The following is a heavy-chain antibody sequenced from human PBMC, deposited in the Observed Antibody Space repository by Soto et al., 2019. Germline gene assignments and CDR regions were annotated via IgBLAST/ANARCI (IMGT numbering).Heavy chain of an antibody. D-gene: IGHD6-19*01. Sequence: GGSLRLSCAASGFTFSSYAMHWVRQAPGKGLEWVAVISYDGSNKYYADSVKGRFTISRDNSKNTLYLQMNSLRAEDTAVYYCARSGIAVAHFDYWGQGTLVTVSS. CDR3: ARSGIAVAHFDY. J-gene: IGHJ4*02. V-gene: IGHV3-30-3*01. CDR2: ISYDGSNK. CDR1: GFTFSSYA.